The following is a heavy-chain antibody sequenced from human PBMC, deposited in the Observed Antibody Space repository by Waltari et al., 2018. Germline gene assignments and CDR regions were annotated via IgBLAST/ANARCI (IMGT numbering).Heavy chain of an antibody. D-gene: IGHD3-10*01. CDR3: AGYHSGAFDS. CDR1: GFTFDDYA. J-gene: IGHJ4*02. Sequence: EVQLVESGGVVVQPGGALRLSCAASGFTFDDYAMHWVRQAPGKGLDWVSLISWAGGSTYYADSVKGRFTISRDNSKNSLYLQMNSLRAEDTALYYCAGYHSGAFDSWGQGTLVTVSS. V-gene: IGHV3-43D*03. CDR2: ISWAGGST.